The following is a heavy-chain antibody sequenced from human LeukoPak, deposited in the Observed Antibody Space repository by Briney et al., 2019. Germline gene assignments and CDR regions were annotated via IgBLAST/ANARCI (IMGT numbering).Heavy chain of an antibody. CDR3: ARHTAMATPVYYYYYMDV. CDR2: ISAYNGNT. V-gene: IGHV1-18*01. CDR1: GYTFTSYG. Sequence: ASVKVSCKASGYTFTSYGISWVRQAPGQGLEWMGWISAYNGNTNYAQKLQGRVTMTTDTSTSTAYMELRSLRSDDTAVYYYARHTAMATPVYYYYYMDVWGKGTTVTVSS. J-gene: IGHJ6*03. D-gene: IGHD5-18*01.